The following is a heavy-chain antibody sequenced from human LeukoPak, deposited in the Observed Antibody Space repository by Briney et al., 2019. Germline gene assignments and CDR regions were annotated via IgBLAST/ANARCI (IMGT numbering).Heavy chain of an antibody. CDR1: GFSFSNYA. J-gene: IGHJ4*02. Sequence: HPGGSLRLSCAVSGFSFSNYAMNWVRQAPGKGLEWVSAITADGGSTHYTISVKGRFIISRDTPKNTLYLQMNSLRAEDTAVYYCARDDRYSTLFDYWGQGTLVTVSS. V-gene: IGHV3-23*01. CDR2: ITADGGST. CDR3: ARDDRYSTLFDY. D-gene: IGHD2-21*02.